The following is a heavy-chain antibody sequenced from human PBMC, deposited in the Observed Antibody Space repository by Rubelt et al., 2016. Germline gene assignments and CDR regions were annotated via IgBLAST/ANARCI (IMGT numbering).Heavy chain of an antibody. D-gene: IGHD2-21*01. CDR2: ISGSGGST. CDR3: AKYSTHPFDY. CDR1: GFTFSSYA. J-gene: IGHJ4*02. V-gene: IGHV3-23*04. Sequence: VQLVESGGGVIQPGRSLRLPCAASGFTFSSYAMSWVRQAPGKGLEWVSAISGSGGSTYYADSGKGRFTISRDNSKNTLYLQMNSLRAEDTAVYYCAKYSTHPFDYWGQGTLVTVSS.